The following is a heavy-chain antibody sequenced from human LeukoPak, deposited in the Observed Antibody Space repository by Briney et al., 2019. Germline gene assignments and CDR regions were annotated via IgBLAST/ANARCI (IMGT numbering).Heavy chain of an antibody. D-gene: IGHD2-15*01. Sequence: GGSLRLSCAVSGFTFSSYSMNWVRQAPGKGLEWVSSISSSSSYVYYAHSVKGRFTIYRDNAKNSLYLKMNSLRAEDAAGYYCSRENYPGSQDGLDMWGRGTMVTVSS. CDR1: GFTFSSYS. CDR2: ISSSSSYV. J-gene: IGHJ3*02. CDR3: SRENYPGSQDGLDM. V-gene: IGHV3-21*01.